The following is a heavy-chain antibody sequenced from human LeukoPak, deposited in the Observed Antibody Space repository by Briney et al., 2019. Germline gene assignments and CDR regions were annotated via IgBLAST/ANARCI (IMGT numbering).Heavy chain of an antibody. V-gene: IGHV1-69*13. J-gene: IGHJ4*02. CDR1: GSTLSSYA. CDR3: AIHITIFGVVSRAET. Sequence: ASVKVSCKASGSTLSSYAISWVRQAPGQGLEWMGGIIPIFGTANYAQKFQGRVTITADESTSTAYMGLSSLRSEDTAVYYCAIHITIFGVVSRAETWGQGTLVTVSS. D-gene: IGHD3-3*01. CDR2: IIPIFGTA.